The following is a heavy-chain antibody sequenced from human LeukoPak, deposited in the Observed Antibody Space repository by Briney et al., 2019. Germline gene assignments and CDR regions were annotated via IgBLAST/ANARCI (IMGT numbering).Heavy chain of an antibody. V-gene: IGHV4-39*01. D-gene: IGHD6-19*01. CDR1: GGSISSSSYS. CDR2: IYYSGST. CDR3: ARLISYSSGWYDDY. Sequence: PSETLSLTCTVSGGSISSSSYSWGWIRQPPGKGLEWIGSIYYSGSTYYNPSLKSRVTISVDTSKNQFSLKLSSVTAADTAVYYCARLISYSSGWYDDYWGQGTLVTVSS. J-gene: IGHJ4*02.